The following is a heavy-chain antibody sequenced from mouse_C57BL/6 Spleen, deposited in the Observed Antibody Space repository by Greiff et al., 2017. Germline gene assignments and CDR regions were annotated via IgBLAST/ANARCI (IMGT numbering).Heavy chain of an antibody. V-gene: IGHV7-3*01. CDR1: GFTFTAYS. CDR3: ARFGNAFDY. CDR2: IRNKANGYTT. Sequence: EVQRVESGGGLVQPGGSLSLSCAASGFTFTAYSMSWVRQPPGKALEWLGFIRNKANGYTTEYSASVKGRFTISRDNSHSILYLQMNALRAEDSATYYCARFGNAFDYWGQGTTLTVSS. J-gene: IGHJ2*01.